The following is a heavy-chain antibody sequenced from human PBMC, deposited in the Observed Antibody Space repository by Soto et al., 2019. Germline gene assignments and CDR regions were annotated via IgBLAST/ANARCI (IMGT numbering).Heavy chain of an antibody. Sequence: GASVKVSCKASGYTFTSYAMHCVRQAPGQRLEWMGWINAGNGNTKYSQKFQGRVTITRDTSASTAYMELSSLRSEDTAVYYCARDGLDIVAAGGDYYYYMDVWGKGTTVTVSS. CDR3: ARDGLDIVAAGGDYYYYMDV. CDR1: GYTFTSYA. J-gene: IGHJ6*03. CDR2: INAGNGNT. D-gene: IGHD5-12*01. V-gene: IGHV1-3*01.